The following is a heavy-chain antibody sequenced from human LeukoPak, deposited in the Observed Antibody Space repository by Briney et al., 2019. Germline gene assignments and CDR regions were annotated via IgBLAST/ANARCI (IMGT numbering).Heavy chain of an antibody. Sequence: AGGSLRLSCAASGFTFSTSAMNWVRQAPGKGLEWVSTISNGGDTAYYADSVKGRFTISRDNSKNTLFLQMNSLRVDDTALYYCAKRPQGDSGWYTFDYWGQGSLVTVSS. CDR3: AKRPQGDSGWYTFDY. CDR1: GFTFSTSA. D-gene: IGHD6-19*01. V-gene: IGHV3-23*01. CDR2: ISNGGDTA. J-gene: IGHJ4*02.